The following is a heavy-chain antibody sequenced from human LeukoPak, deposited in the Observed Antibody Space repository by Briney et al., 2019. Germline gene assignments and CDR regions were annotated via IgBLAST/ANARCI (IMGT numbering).Heavy chain of an antibody. CDR3: AREVITELPEAGFDP. J-gene: IGHJ5*02. D-gene: IGHD1-7*01. Sequence: PSETLSLTCTVSGGSVSRSPYYWGWIRQPPGKGLEWIGNIYYSGSTYYNPSLKSRVTISVDTSKNQFSLKLSSVTAADTAVYYCAREVITELPEAGFDPWGQGTLVTVSS. CDR1: GGSVSRSPYY. CDR2: IYYSGST. V-gene: IGHV4-39*07.